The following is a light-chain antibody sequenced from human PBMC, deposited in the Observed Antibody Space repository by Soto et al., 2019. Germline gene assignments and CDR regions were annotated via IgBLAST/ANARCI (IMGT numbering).Light chain of an antibody. CDR1: QSVGSTF. Sequence: EIVLTQSPGTLSVSPGERATLSCRASQSVGSTFLAWYQQKPGQAPRLLIYGVSKRATGIPDRFSGSGSGTEFTLTINSLQSEDFAVYYCQPYNNWPLTFGGGTKVDIK. J-gene: IGKJ4*01. CDR2: GVS. CDR3: QPYNNWPLT. V-gene: IGKV3D-15*01.